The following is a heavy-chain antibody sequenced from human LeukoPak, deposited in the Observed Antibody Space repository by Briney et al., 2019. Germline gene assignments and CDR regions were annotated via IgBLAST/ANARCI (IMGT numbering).Heavy chain of an antibody. CDR2: IYYTGSA. D-gene: IGHD6-13*01. CDR3: ARERAAGNPSPFDY. J-gene: IGHJ4*02. V-gene: IGHV4-39*07. CDR1: GDSISSGGYY. Sequence: PSETLSLTCTVSGDSISSGGYYWSWIRQPPGKGLEWIGSIYYTGSAYYNPSLKSRVTISLDTSKNQFSLKMNSMTAADTAVYYCARERAAGNPSPFDYWGQGSLVTVSS.